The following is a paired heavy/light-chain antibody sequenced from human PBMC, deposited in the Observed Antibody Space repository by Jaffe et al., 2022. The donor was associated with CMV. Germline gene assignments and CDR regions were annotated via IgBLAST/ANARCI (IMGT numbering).Light chain of an antibody. V-gene: IGKV3-15*01. CDR1: QSISNK. CDR3: QQYNNWPPLT. CDR2: GVS. J-gene: IGKJ4*01. Sequence: EVVMTQSPATLSVSPGERATLSCRASQSISNKLAWYQQKPGQAPRLLIYGVSTRATGTPARFSGSGSGTEFTLTISSLQSEDFAVYYCQQYNNWPPLTFGGGTTVEIK.
Heavy chain of an antibody. V-gene: IGHV3-7*03. J-gene: IGHJ4*02. Sequence: EVQLVESGGGLVQPGGSLRLSCAVSGLTFSNYWMSWVRQAPGKGLEWVANINQDGSDKRYVDYVKGRFTISRDNAKNSLNLQMNSLRADDTAIYYCARDTPWNDGPHFDYWGLGILVTVSS. CDR3: ARDTPWNDGPHFDY. CDR1: GLTFSNYW. D-gene: IGHD1-1*01. CDR2: INQDGSDK.